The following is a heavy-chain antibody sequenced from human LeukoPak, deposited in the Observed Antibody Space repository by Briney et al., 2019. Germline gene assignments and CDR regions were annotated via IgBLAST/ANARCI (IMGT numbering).Heavy chain of an antibody. Sequence: GGSLRLSCAASGFTFSNYWMSWVRQSPGKGLEWVANIKEDGSEKYYVDSVRGRFTISRDNAKNSLSLQLNSLRAEDTAVYYCARAYYYDSGSYYNPTSSFDYWGQGTLVTVSS. J-gene: IGHJ4*02. D-gene: IGHD3-10*01. V-gene: IGHV3-7*04. CDR1: GFTFSNYW. CDR3: ARAYYYDSGSYYNPTSSFDY. CDR2: IKEDGSEK.